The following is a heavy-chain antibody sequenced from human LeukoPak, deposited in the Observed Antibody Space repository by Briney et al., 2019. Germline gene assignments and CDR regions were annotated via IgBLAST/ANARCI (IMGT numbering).Heavy chain of an antibody. V-gene: IGHV4-34*01. CDR1: GGSISSYY. Sequence: SETLSLTCTVSGGSISSYYWSWIRQPPGKGLEWIGEINHSGSTNYNPSLKSRVTISVDTSKNQFSLKLSSVTAADTAVYYCAREGAMITFGGVIGREAAFDIWGQGTMVTVSS. CDR2: INHSGST. J-gene: IGHJ3*02. CDR3: AREGAMITFGGVIGREAAFDI. D-gene: IGHD3-16*02.